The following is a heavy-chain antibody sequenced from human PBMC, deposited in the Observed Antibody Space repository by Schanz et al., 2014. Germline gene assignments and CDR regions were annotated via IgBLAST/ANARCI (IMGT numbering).Heavy chain of an antibody. CDR1: GFTLSSYA. CDR3: AREEGWGIAAAGPKHYYYGMDV. V-gene: IGHV3-30-3*01. CDR2: ISYDGSNK. D-gene: IGHD6-13*01. Sequence: QVQLVESGGGVVQPGRSLRLSCAAYGFTLSSYAMHWVRQAPGKGLEWVAVISYDGSNKYYADSVKGRFTISRDNSKNTLYLQMNSLRAEDTAVYYCAREEGWGIAAAGPKHYYYGMDVWGQWTTVTVSS. J-gene: IGHJ6*02.